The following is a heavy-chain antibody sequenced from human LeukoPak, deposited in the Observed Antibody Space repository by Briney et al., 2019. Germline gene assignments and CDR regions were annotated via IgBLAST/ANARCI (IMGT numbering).Heavy chain of an antibody. CDR2: INHSGST. Sequence: NPSETLSLTCAVYGGSFSGYYWSWIRQPPGKGLEWIGEINHSGSTNYNPSLKSRVTISVDTSKNQFSLKLSSVTAADTAVYYCARDRVVVVAATQWDAFDIWGQGTMVTVSS. CDR1: GGSFSGYY. D-gene: IGHD2-15*01. J-gene: IGHJ3*02. CDR3: ARDRVVVVAATQWDAFDI. V-gene: IGHV4-34*01.